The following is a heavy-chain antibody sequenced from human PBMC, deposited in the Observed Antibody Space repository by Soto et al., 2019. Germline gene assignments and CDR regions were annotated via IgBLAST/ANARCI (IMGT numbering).Heavy chain of an antibody. Sequence: SQTLSLTCAISGDSVSSNSGAWNWIRQSPSRGLEWLGRTYYRSKWYNDFAVSVKSRITINPDTSKNQFSLQLNSVTPEDTAVYYCARDKAANLYNWFDPWGQGTLVTVSS. D-gene: IGHD2-15*01. J-gene: IGHJ5*02. CDR2: TYYRSKWYN. V-gene: IGHV6-1*01. CDR1: GDSVSSNSGA. CDR3: ARDKAANLYNWFDP.